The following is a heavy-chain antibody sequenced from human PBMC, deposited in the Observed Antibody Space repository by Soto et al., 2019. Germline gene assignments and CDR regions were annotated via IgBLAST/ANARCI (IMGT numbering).Heavy chain of an antibody. CDR2: IYYSGST. V-gene: IGHV4-31*03. Sequence: TLSLTCTVSGGSISSGGYYWSWIRQHPGKGLEWIGYIYYSGSTYYNPSLKSRVTISVDTSKNQFSLKLSSVTAADTAVYYCARVGIAARPFDYWGQGTLVTVSS. J-gene: IGHJ4*02. CDR1: GGSISSGGYY. CDR3: ARVGIAARPFDY. D-gene: IGHD6-6*01.